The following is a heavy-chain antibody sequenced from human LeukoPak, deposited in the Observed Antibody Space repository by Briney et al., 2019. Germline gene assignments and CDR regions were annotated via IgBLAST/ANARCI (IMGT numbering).Heavy chain of an antibody. CDR3: ARGIRKDYDILTPHLINWFDP. CDR1: GYTLTGYY. D-gene: IGHD3-9*01. CDR2: INPNSGGT. Sequence: ASVKVSCKASGYTLTGYYMHWVRQAPGQGLEWMGWINPNSGGTNYAQKFQGWVTMTRDTSISTAYMELSRLRSDDTAVYYCARGIRKDYDILTPHLINWFDPWGQGTLVTVSS. J-gene: IGHJ5*02. V-gene: IGHV1-2*04.